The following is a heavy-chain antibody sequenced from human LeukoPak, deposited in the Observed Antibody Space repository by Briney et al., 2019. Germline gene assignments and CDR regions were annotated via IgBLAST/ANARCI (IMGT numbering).Heavy chain of an antibody. D-gene: IGHD6-13*01. CDR1: GGSFSGYY. CDR2: INHSGST. V-gene: IGHV4-34*01. CDR3: ARGGAAAGTGYYYYMDV. Sequence: PSETLSLTCAVYGGSFSGYYWSWIRQPPGKGLEWIGEINHSGSTNYNPSLKSRVTISVDTSKNQFSLKLSSVTAADTAVYYCARGGAAAGTGYYYYMDVWGKGTTVTVSS. J-gene: IGHJ6*03.